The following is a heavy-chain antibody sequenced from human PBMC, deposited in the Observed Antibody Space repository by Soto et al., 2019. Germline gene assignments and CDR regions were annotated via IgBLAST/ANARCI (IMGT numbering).Heavy chain of an antibody. V-gene: IGHV4-39*01. Sequence: QLRLQEAGPGLVKPSETLSLTCTVSGGSISSSSYYWGWIRQPPGKGQEWIGAIYYNGNTYYNPSLKCRVTMSVDASKNQCSLKLSSATAADTAMYYCARQTGVFGHYFDYWGQGTLVTVSS. J-gene: IGHJ4*02. CDR1: GGSISSSSYY. CDR3: ARQTGVFGHYFDY. D-gene: IGHD3-16*01. CDR2: IYYNGNT.